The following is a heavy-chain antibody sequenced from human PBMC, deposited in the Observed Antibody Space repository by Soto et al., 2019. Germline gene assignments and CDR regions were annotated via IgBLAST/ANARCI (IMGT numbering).Heavy chain of an antibody. V-gene: IGHV1-24*01. CDR2: FDPEDGET. D-gene: IGHD3-3*01. CDR3: ATGGFGVVPFDV. J-gene: IGHJ6*02. Sequence: ASVKVSCKVSGYTLTELSMHWVRQAPGKGLEWMGGFDPEDGETIYAQKFQGRVTMTEDTSTDTAYMELSSLRSEDTAVYYCATGGFGVVPFDVWGQGTTVTGSS. CDR1: GYTLTELS.